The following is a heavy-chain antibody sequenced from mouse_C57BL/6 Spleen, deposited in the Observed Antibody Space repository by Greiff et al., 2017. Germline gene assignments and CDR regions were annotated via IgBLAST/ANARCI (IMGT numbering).Heavy chain of an antibody. CDR1: GFTFSDYG. V-gene: IGHV5-15*01. J-gene: IGHJ4*01. Sequence: EVKVVESGGGLVQPGGSLKLSCAASGFTFSDYGMAWVRQAPRKGPEWVAFISNLAYSIYYADTVTGRFTISRENAKNTLYLQMSSLRSEDTAMYYCARQTDYYGSSYGAMDYWGQGTSVTVSS. CDR2: ISNLAYSI. CDR3: ARQTDYYGSSYGAMDY. D-gene: IGHD1-1*01.